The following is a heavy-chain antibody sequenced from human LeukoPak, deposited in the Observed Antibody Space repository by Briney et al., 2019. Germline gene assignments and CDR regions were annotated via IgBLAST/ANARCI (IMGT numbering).Heavy chain of an antibody. CDR2: IIPIFGTA. D-gene: IGHD6-13*01. V-gene: IGHV1-69*05. Sequence: SVKVSCKASGGTFSSYAISWVRQAPGQGLEWMGGIIPIFGTANYAQKFQGRVTMTRDTSTSTVYMELSSLRSEDTAVYYCARDGSDSSSWTNYYYYYMDVWGKGTTVTISS. J-gene: IGHJ6*03. CDR1: GGTFSSYA. CDR3: ARDGSDSSSWTNYYYYYMDV.